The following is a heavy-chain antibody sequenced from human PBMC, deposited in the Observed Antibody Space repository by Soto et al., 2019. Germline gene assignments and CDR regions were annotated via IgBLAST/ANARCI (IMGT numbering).Heavy chain of an antibody. D-gene: IGHD3-22*01. Sequence: QVQLQQWGAGLLKPSETLSLTCAVYGGSFSGYYWSWIRQPPGKGLEWIGEINHSGSTNYNPSLKSRVTISVDTSKNQFSLKLSSVTAADTAVYYCARGPKDYYDSSGCLFDYWGQGTLVTVSS. J-gene: IGHJ4*02. CDR3: ARGPKDYYDSSGCLFDY. CDR1: GGSFSGYY. V-gene: IGHV4-34*01. CDR2: INHSGST.